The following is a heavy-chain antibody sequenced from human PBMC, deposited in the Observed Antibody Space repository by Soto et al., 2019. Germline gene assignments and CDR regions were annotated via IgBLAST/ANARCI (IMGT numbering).Heavy chain of an antibody. CDR1: GYIITNYP. CDR3: ASNAFDY. V-gene: IGHV1-3*04. Sequence: QVQFLQSGAEVKKPGASVKVSCKTSGYIITNYPIHWVRQAPGRGLEWVAWINTGNGTTRYSPRLQGRVSLRTDTSASTAYMELTRLRFEDTAVYYCASNAFDYWGQGTLVAVSP. J-gene: IGHJ4*02. CDR2: INTGNGTT.